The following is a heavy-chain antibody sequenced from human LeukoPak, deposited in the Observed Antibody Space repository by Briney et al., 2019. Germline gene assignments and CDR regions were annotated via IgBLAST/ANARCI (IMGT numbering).Heavy chain of an antibody. V-gene: IGHV3-23*01. CDR1: GFTFRRYA. CDR2: ICGGGGST. D-gene: IGHD3-9*01. CDR3: AKFNDILTGYFDY. Sequence: GWSLRLSCAASGFTFRRYAMRWLGQSPAKGLAWVSAICGGGGSTYYAYYTDSVKGRFTISRDNSKNTLYLQMNSLGAEDTAVYFCAKFNDILTGYFDYWGQGTLVTVSS. J-gene: IGHJ4*02.